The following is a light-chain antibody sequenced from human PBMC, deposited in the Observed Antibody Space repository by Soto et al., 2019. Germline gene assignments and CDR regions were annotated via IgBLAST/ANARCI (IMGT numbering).Light chain of an antibody. CDR1: SSNIGSNT. V-gene: IGLV1-44*01. CDR3: QVWDSSSDHYV. J-gene: IGLJ1*01. Sequence: QSVLTQPPSASGTPGQRVTISCSGSSSNIGSNTVNWYQQLPGTAPKLLIYSNNQRPSGVPDRFSGSNSGNTATLTISRVEAGDEADYYCQVWDSSSDHYVFGTGTKVTVL. CDR2: SNN.